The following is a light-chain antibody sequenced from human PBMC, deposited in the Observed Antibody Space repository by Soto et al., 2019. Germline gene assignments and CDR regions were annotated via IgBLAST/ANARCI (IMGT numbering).Light chain of an antibody. CDR3: QQYGNAPRT. CDR2: GAS. J-gene: IGKJ1*01. Sequence: EIVLTQSPDTLSLSPGEGATLSCRASQSVTSSYLAWYQQKPGQAPRLLIYGASSRATGIPDRFSGSGSGTDFTLTISRLEPEDFAVYYCQQYGNAPRTFGQGTKVEFK. V-gene: IGKV3-20*01. CDR1: QSVTSSY.